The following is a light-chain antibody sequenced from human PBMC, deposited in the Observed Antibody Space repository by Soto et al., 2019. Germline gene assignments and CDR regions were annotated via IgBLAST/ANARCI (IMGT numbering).Light chain of an antibody. CDR2: DAF. J-gene: IGKJ5*01. CDR3: QQRGDWPIT. CDR1: QSVSNS. Sequence: EIVLTQSPATLSLSPGERATLSCRASQSVSNSLAWYQQRPGQAPRLLIYDAFNRATGIPARFSGSGSGTDFTLTIISLEPDDFAVYYCQQRGDWPITFGQGTRLEIQ. V-gene: IGKV3-11*01.